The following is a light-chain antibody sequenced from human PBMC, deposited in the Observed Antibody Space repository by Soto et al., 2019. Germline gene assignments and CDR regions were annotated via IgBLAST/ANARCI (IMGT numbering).Light chain of an antibody. Sequence: QPVLTQSPSASASLGASVTLTCTLSSGHRSFAIAWHQKHPEKGPRYLMKVDFDGSHTKGDGVPDRFSGSSSGAERYLIISSLQSDDEADYYCQTWTTGIVVFGDGTKLT. CDR2: VDFDGSH. V-gene: IGLV4-69*01. CDR1: SGHRSFA. J-gene: IGLJ3*02. CDR3: QTWTTGIVV.